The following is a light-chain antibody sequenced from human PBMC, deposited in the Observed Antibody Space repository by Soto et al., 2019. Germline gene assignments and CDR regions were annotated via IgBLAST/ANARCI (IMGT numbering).Light chain of an antibody. V-gene: IGKV1-17*01. Sequence: DIQMTQSPSSLSASVGDRVTITCRASQSIRNDLSWYQQKSGKAPKRLIYGGSSLQSRVPSRFSGSGSGTEFTLTVTSLQSEDFATYYCLQHSTYPRTFGKVTKLAMK. J-gene: IGKJ1*01. CDR1: QSIRND. CDR2: GGS. CDR3: LQHSTYPRT.